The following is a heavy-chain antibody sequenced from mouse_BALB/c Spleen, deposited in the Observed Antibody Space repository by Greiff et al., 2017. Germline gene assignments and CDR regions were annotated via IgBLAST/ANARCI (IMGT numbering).Heavy chain of an antibody. D-gene: IGHD1-1*01. CDR1: GYTFTSYV. J-gene: IGHJ4*01. V-gene: IGHV1-14*01. Sequence: VQLKESGPELVKPGASVEMSCKASGYTFTSYVMHWVKQKPGQGLEWIGYINPYNDGTKYNEKFKGKATLTSDKSSSTAYMELSSLTSEDSAVYYCARSITTVVAPYAMDYWGQGTSVTVSS. CDR2: INPYNDGT. CDR3: ARSITTVVAPYAMDY.